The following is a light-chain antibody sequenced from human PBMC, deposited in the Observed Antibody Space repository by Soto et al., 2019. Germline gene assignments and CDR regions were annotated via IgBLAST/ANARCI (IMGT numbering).Light chain of an antibody. CDR2: YDS. CDR1: NIGSKS. V-gene: IGLV3-21*04. CDR3: QVWDSSSDHVV. Sequence: SYELTQPPSVSVAPGKTARITCGGNNIGSKSVHWYQQKPGQAPVLVIYYDSDRPSGSPERFSGSNSGNTATLTISRVEAGDEADYYGQVWDSSSDHVVFGGGTQVTVL. J-gene: IGLJ2*01.